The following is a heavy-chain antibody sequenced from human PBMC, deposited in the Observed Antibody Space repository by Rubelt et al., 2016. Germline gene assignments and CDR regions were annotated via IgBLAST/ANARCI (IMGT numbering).Heavy chain of an antibody. CDR3: ASVGGSGSYGVGS. CDR2: IYYSVST. J-gene: IGHJ4*02. Sequence: QLQLQESGPGLVKPSETLSLTCTVSGDSVSSNNYYWSWVRQPPGKGLEWIGYIYYSVSTNLNPSLKSRLTMSVDTSKNQFSLELNSGTAADTAVYYWASVGGSGSYGVGSWGQGTLVTVSS. V-gene: IGHV4-61*01. D-gene: IGHD3-10*01. CDR1: GDSVSSNNYY.